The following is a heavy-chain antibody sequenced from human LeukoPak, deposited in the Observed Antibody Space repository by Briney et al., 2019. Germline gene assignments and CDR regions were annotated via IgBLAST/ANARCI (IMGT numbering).Heavy chain of an antibody. CDR1: GFYFSSYS. Sequence: GGSLRLSCAASGFYFSSYSMNWVRQAPWKGLEWVLSINTGSTYMYYADSVKGRFTISRDNAKNSLHLQMYSLRAEDTAVYFCARVEATTGRNYHYYYMDVWGKGTTVTVSS. V-gene: IGHV3-21*01. J-gene: IGHJ6*03. CDR3: ARVEATTGRNYHYYYMDV. CDR2: INTGSTYM. D-gene: IGHD1-1*01.